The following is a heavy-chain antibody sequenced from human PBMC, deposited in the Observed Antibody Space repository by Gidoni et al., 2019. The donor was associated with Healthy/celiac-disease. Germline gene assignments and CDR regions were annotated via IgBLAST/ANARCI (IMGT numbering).Heavy chain of an antibody. V-gene: IGHV1-69*01. Sequence: QVQLVQSGAEVKKPGSSVKVSCKASGVTFSSYAISWVRQAPGQGLEWMGGIIPIFGTANYAQKFQGRVTITADESTSTAYMELSSLRSEDTAVYYCARDLLGGDWNYVLYYYGMDVWGQGTTVTVSS. D-gene: IGHD1-7*01. J-gene: IGHJ6*02. CDR1: GVTFSSYA. CDR2: IIPIFGTA. CDR3: ARDLLGGDWNYVLYYYGMDV.